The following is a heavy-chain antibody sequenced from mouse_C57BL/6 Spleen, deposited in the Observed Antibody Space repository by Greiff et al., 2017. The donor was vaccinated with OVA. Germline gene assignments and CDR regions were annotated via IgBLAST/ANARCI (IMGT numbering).Heavy chain of an antibody. D-gene: IGHD2-3*01. CDR1: GFTFSDYY. CDR3: ARQDGYY. Sequence: EVKLVESGGGLVQPGGSLKLSCAASGFTFSDYYMYWVRQTPEKRLEWVAYISNGGGSTYYPDTVKGRFTISRDNAKNTLYLQMSRLKSEDTAMYYCARQDGYYWGQGTLVTVSA. J-gene: IGHJ3*01. V-gene: IGHV5-12*01. CDR2: ISNGGGST.